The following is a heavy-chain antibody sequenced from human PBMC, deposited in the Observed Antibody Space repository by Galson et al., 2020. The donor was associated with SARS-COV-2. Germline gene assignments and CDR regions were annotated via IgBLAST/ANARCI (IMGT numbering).Heavy chain of an antibody. CDR3: ARIRVAAAGSPFDP. CDR2: IDWDDDK. V-gene: IGHV2-70*01. D-gene: IGHD6-13*01. Sequence: SGPTLVKPTQTLTLTCTFSGFSLSTSGMCVSWIRQPPGKALEWLALIDWDDDKFYSTSLKTRLTISKDTSKNQVVLTMTNMDPVDTATYYRARIRVAAAGSPFDPWGQGTLVTVSS. CDR1: GFSLSTSGMC. J-gene: IGHJ5*02.